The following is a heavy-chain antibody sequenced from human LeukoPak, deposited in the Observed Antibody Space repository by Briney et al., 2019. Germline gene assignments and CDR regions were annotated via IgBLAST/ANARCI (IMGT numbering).Heavy chain of an antibody. V-gene: IGHV3-33*06. CDR3: AKVGSGDYYYGMDV. CDR2: IWFDGRNK. D-gene: IGHD3-10*01. J-gene: IGHJ6*02. Sequence: GGSLRLSCTASGFTFSTYGMHWVRQAPGKGLEWVALIWFDGRNKYYADSVKGRFTISRDNSKNTLYLQMNSLRAEDTAVYYCAKVGSGDYYYGMDVWGQGTTVTVSS. CDR1: GFTFSTYG.